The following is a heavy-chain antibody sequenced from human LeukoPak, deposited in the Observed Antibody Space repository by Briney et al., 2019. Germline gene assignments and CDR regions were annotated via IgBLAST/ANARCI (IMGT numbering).Heavy chain of an antibody. V-gene: IGHV3-53*01. CDR3: AREVRPSGVYDY. J-gene: IGHJ4*02. Sequence: GGSLRLSCAASGFTVSSNYMSWGRQAPGKGLEWVSVIDSGGSTYYAESVKGRVTISRDNSKNTLYLQMNGLRAEDTAVYYCAREVRPSGVYDYWGQGTLVTVSS. CDR2: IDSGGST. CDR1: GFTVSSNY. D-gene: IGHD3-10*01.